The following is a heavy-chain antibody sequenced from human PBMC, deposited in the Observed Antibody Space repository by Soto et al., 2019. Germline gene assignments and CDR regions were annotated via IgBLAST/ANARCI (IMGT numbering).Heavy chain of an antibody. Sequence: SETLSLTCTVSGGSISSYYWSWIRQPPGKGLEWIGYIYYSGSTNYNPSLKSRVTISVDTSKNQFSLKLSSVTAADTDVYYCATGVGQLLYVGMDVWGQGTTVTVSS. J-gene: IGHJ6*02. CDR1: GGSISSYY. CDR2: IYYSGST. V-gene: IGHV4-59*01. CDR3: ATGVGQLLYVGMDV. D-gene: IGHD2-2*02.